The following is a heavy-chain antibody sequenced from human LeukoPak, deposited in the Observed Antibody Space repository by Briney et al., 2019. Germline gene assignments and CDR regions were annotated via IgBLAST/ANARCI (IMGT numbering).Heavy chain of an antibody. D-gene: IGHD4-23*01. V-gene: IGHV3-7*04. CDR1: GFSFNDAG. CDR2: IKQDGSEK. J-gene: IGHJ4*02. CDR3: ARAPLTVITPADY. Sequence: GGSLRLSCAASGFSFNDAGMSWVRQAPGKGLEWVSNIKQDGSEKYYVDSVKGRFTISRDNAKNSLYLQMNSLRAEDTAVYYCARAPLTVITPADYWGQGTLVTVSS.